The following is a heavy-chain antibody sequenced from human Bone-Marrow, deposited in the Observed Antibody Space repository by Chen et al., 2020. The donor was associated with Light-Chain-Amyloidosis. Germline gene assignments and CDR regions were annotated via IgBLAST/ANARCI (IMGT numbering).Heavy chain of an antibody. Sequence: EVPPEQSGPEGKKPGEAPKNSCKGPGNPLPNYWIGWVRQMPGKGLEWMGVIYPDDSDARYSPSFEGQVTISADKSITTAYLQWRSLKASDTAMYYCARRRDGYNFDYWGQGTLVTVSS. CDR3: ARRRDGYNFDY. CDR1: GNPLPNYW. V-gene: IGHV5-51*01. CDR2: IYPDDSDA. J-gene: IGHJ4*02. D-gene: IGHD5-12*01.